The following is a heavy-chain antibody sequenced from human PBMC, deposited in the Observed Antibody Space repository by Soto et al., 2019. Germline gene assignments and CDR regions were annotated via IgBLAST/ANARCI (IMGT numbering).Heavy chain of an antibody. D-gene: IGHD2-21*02. J-gene: IGHJ4*02. Sequence: XGSLRLSCLASEFTFNSYAMSWVRQAPGMGLEWVSSIIGSGAITYYADSVKGRFTISRDNSKSTLYLQMNSLRVEDTALYYCAKDARDTGGNSGIDYWGQGNLVTVSS. CDR3: AKDARDTGGNSGIDY. V-gene: IGHV3-23*01. CDR1: EFTFNSYA. CDR2: IIGSGAIT.